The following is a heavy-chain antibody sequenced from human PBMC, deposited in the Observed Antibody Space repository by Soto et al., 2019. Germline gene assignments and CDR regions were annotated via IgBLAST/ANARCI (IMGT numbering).Heavy chain of an antibody. V-gene: IGHV4-61*01. D-gene: IGHD6-13*01. J-gene: IGHJ5*02. Sequence: SETLSLTCTVSGGSVSSGSYYWSWIRQPPGKGLEWIGYIYYSGSTNYNPSLKSRVTISVDTSENQFSLKLSSVTAADTAVYYCARDGGLAAAGSYWFDPWGQGTLVTVSS. CDR2: IYYSGST. CDR1: GGSVSSGSYY. CDR3: ARDGGLAAAGSYWFDP.